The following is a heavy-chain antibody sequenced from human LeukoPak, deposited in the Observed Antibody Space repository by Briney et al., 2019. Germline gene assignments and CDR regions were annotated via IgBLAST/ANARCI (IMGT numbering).Heavy chain of an antibody. CDR2: INPNTGAK. V-gene: IGHV1-2*02. CDR1: GYTLTGYY. J-gene: IGHJ4*02. CDR3: ARDRVGSGWPRPYYFEV. Sequence: ASVKVSCKASGYTLTGYYLHWVRQAPGQGLEWMGWINPNTGAKHSAQKFQGRITMTRDTSISKAYMDLSRLRSDDTAVYYCARDRVGSGWPRPYYFEVWGQGTLVTVFS. D-gene: IGHD6-19*01.